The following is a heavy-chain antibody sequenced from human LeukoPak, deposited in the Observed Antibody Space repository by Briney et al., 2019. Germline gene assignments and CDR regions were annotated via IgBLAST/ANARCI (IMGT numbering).Heavy chain of an antibody. CDR3: ARETRAYDMLTASRPY. CDR2: IYTSGST. D-gene: IGHD3-9*01. Sequence: SETLSLTCTVSGGSISSYYWSWIRQPAGKGLEWIGRIYTSGSTNYNPSLKSRVTMSVDTSKNQFSLKLSSVTAADTAIYYCARETRAYDMLTASRPYWGQGTLVTVSS. V-gene: IGHV4-4*07. J-gene: IGHJ4*02. CDR1: GGSISSYY.